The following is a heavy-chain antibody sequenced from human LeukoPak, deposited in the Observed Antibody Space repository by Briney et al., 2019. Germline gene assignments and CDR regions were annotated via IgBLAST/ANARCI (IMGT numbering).Heavy chain of an antibody. J-gene: IGHJ6*03. CDR1: GFTFYSYA. CDR2: ISGGGGIT. V-gene: IGHV3-23*01. Sequence: PGGSLRLSCAASGFTFYSYAMTWVRQAPGKGLEWGSSISGGGGITNYADSVKGRFTISRDNSKYTLFLQVNSLRAEDTAVYYCAKYGVDCSSTSCYPLYYMDVWGKGTTVTVSS. CDR3: AKYGVDCSSTSCYPLYYMDV. D-gene: IGHD2-2*01.